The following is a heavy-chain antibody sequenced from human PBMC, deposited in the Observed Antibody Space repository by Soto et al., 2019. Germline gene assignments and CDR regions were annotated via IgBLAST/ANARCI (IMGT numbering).Heavy chain of an antibody. V-gene: IGHV3-48*02. Sequence: GGSLRLSCAASGFTFSSYSMNWVRQAPGKGLEWVSYISSSSSTIYYADSVKGRFTISRDNAKNSLYLQMNSLRDEDTAVYYCARRITMIVVDSIDYWGQGTLVTVSS. D-gene: IGHD3-22*01. CDR3: ARRITMIVVDSIDY. CDR2: ISSSSSTI. CDR1: GFTFSSYS. J-gene: IGHJ4*02.